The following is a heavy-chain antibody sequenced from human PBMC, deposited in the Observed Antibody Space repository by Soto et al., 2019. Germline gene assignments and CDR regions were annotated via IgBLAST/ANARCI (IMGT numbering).Heavy chain of an antibody. V-gene: IGHV3-33*01. CDR2: IWLDGSER. CDR1: GFMFTTSG. J-gene: IGHJ5*01. Sequence: LRLSCETSGFMFTTSGIHWVRQAPGKGLEWVSGIWLDGSERYYSDSVKGRFTISRDNSKNMLFLEMNSLRVEDTAVYFCARDASGTTSFLVSWGQGALVTVSS. D-gene: IGHD1-1*01. CDR3: ARDASGTTSFLVS.